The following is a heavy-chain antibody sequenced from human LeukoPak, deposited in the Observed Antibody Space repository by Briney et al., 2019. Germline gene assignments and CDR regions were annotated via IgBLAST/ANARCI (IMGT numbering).Heavy chain of an antibody. CDR1: GYTFTSYG. CDR2: ISAYNGNT. CDR3: ARANYDSSGYYPTAEYFQH. Sequence: GASVKVSCKASGYTFTSYGISWVRQAPGQGLEWMGWISAYNGNTNYAQKLQGRVTMTTDTSTSTAYTELRSLRSDDTAVYYCARANYDSSGYYPTAEYFQHWGQGTLVTVSS. J-gene: IGHJ1*01. D-gene: IGHD3-22*01. V-gene: IGHV1-18*01.